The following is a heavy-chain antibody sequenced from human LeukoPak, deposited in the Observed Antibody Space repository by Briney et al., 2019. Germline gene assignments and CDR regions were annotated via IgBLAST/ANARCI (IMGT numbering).Heavy chain of an antibody. CDR2: IYYSGNT. CDR1: GGSISSYY. D-gene: IGHD2-21*01. J-gene: IGHJ5*02. CDR3: ASGLRRDWFDP. V-gene: IGHV4-59*01. Sequence: SETLSLTCTVSGGSISSYYWSWIRQSPGKGLEWIGFIYYSGNTNSNPSLKSRVTMSVDTSKNQFSLRLTSVTAADTAVYYCASGLRRDWFDPWGQGTLVTVSS.